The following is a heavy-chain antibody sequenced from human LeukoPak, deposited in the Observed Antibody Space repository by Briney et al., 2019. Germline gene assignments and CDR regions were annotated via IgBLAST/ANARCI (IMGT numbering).Heavy chain of an antibody. CDR2: TIPFVGSA. D-gene: IGHD3-3*01. Sequence: GSSVKVSCKGFGGTISNYAISWVRQAPGQGLEWMGGTIPFVGSANHAQKFQGRVTITADESTSTAYMELSSLRSEDTAVYYCARGGQRGKGYDFWSGSFFDYWGQGTLVTVSS. CDR3: ARGGQRGKGYDFWSGSFFDY. J-gene: IGHJ4*02. V-gene: IGHV1-69*01. CDR1: GGTISNYA.